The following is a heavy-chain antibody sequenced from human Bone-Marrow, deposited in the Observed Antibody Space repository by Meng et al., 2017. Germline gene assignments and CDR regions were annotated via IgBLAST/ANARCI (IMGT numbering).Heavy chain of an antibody. CDR3: ARDPPTTRDFDY. CDR1: GYTFTSYY. CDR2: INPNSGGT. Sequence: ASVKVSCKASGYTFTSYYMHWVRQAPGQGLEWMGRINPNSGGTNYAQKFQGRVTMTRDTSISTAYMELSRLRSDDTAVYYCARDPPTTRDFDYWGQGTLVTVSS. J-gene: IGHJ4*02. V-gene: IGHV1-2*06. D-gene: IGHD1-1*01.